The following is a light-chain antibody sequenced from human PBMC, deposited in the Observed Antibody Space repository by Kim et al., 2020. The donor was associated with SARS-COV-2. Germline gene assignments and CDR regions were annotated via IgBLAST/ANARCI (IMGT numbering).Light chain of an antibody. V-gene: IGLV6-57*03. J-gene: IGLJ2*01. Sequence: GKTVTISCTRSSCSIDDKYVQWYQQRPGGVPTIVIYEDDQRPSGVSDRFSGSIDNSSNSASLTISGMKTEDAADYYCQSYNRTNVVFGGGTQLTVL. CDR1: SCSIDDKY. CDR2: EDD. CDR3: QSYNRTNVV.